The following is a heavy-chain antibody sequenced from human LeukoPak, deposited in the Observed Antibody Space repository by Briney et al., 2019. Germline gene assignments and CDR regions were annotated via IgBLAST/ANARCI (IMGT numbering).Heavy chain of an antibody. CDR2: IIPILGIA. CDR1: GYTFTGYY. V-gene: IGHV1-46*01. CDR3: AISTNDAFDI. Sequence: ASVKVSCKASGYTFTGYYMHWVRQAPGQGLEWMGRIIPILGIANYAQKFQGRVTMTRDTSTSTVYMELSSLRSEDTAVYYCAISTNDAFDIWGQGTMVTVSS. J-gene: IGHJ3*02. D-gene: IGHD1-14*01.